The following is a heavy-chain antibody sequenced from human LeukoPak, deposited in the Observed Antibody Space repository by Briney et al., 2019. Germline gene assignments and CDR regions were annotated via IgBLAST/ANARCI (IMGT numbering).Heavy chain of an antibody. D-gene: IGHD3-16*01. CDR1: GGSISSNRYY. Sequence: SETLSLTCTVSGGSISSNRYYWGWIRQPPGRALEWIGSIYYTGSTSYNPSLNSRVTIAVDTAMNQFSLNLSSVTAADTAVYYCARVMITFGGLRDYWGQGTLVTVSS. CDR3: ARVMITFGGLRDY. V-gene: IGHV4-39*07. CDR2: IYYTGST. J-gene: IGHJ4*02.